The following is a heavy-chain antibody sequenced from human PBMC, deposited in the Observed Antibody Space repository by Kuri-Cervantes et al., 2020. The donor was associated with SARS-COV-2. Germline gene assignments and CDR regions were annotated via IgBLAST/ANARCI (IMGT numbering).Heavy chain of an antibody. CDR2: IYSGGST. CDR3: ARLAVAGPEGRFDP. CDR1: GFTVSSNY. V-gene: IGHV3-53*01. Sequence: GESLKISCAASGFTVSSNYMSWVRQAPGKGLEWVSVIYSGGSTYYADSVKGRFTTSRDNSKNTLYLQMNSLRAEDTAVYYCARLAVAGPEGRFDPWGQGTLVTVSS. D-gene: IGHD6-19*01. J-gene: IGHJ5*02.